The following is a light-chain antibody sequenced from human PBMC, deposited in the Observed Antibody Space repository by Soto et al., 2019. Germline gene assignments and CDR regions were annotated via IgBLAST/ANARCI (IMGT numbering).Light chain of an antibody. J-gene: IGKJ3*01. CDR2: GAS. CDR3: QQSYSLPLT. Sequence: DIQMTQSPSSLSASVGDRVAITRRSSQSISDYLNWYQQKPGKALKLVIYGASNLQSGVPPRFSGSGSGSEFTLTISGLQPDDFAIYFCQQSYSLPLTFGPGTKVDV. V-gene: IGKV1-39*01. CDR1: QSISDY.